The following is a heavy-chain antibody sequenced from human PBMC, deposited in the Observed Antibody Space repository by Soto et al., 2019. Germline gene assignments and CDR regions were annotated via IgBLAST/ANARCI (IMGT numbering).Heavy chain of an antibody. J-gene: IGHJ4*02. CDR1: GFTFSSYG. CDR2: ISYDGSNK. Sequence: GGSLRLSCAASGFTFSSYGMHWVRQAPGKGLEWVAVISYDGSNKYYADSVKGRFTISRDNSKNTLYLQMNSLRAEDTAVYYCAKDWWSGDTYYFDYWGQGTLVTVPS. V-gene: IGHV3-30*18. D-gene: IGHD2-15*01. CDR3: AKDWWSGDTYYFDY.